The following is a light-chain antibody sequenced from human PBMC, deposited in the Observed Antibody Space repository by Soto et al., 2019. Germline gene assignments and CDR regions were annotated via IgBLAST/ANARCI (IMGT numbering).Light chain of an antibody. CDR1: QTVSSSY. CDR2: GAS. CDR3: QQYDNSIT. J-gene: IGKJ5*01. V-gene: IGKV3-20*01. Sequence: ENVLTQSPDTLSLSPGESATLSCRASQTVSSSYLAWYQQKPGQAPRLLIYGASSRATGIPDRFIGSGSGTDFTLTINRLEPEDFAVFYCQQYDNSITFGQGTRLEIE.